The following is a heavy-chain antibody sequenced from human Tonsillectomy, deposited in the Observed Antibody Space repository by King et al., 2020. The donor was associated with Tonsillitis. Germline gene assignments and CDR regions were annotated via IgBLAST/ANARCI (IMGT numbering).Heavy chain of an antibody. CDR1: GYTLTELS. V-gene: IGHV1-24*01. Sequence: QGQLVQSGAEVKKPGASVKVSCKVSGYTLTELSMHWVRQAPGNGLEWMGGFDPEDGETIYAQKFQGRVTMTEAKSTDSAYMELSSLRSDETAVYYCATVTETTSLLYYCYELDVWGQGTTVTFSS. CDR2: FDPEDGET. D-gene: IGHD4-11*01. CDR3: ATVTETTSLLYYCYELDV. J-gene: IGHJ6*02.